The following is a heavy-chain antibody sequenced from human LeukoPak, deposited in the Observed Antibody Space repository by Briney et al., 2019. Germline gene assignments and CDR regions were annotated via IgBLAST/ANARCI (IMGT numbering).Heavy chain of an antibody. Sequence: PGRSLRLSCAASGFTFDDYAMHWVRQAPGKGLEWVSGITWNSGSIAYADSAKGRFTISRDNAKNSLYLQMNSLRAEDTALYYCAKDRSGSYYDAFNMWGQGTMVTVSS. D-gene: IGHD1-26*01. J-gene: IGHJ3*02. CDR2: ITWNSGSI. CDR1: GFTFDDYA. CDR3: AKDRSGSYYDAFNM. V-gene: IGHV3-9*01.